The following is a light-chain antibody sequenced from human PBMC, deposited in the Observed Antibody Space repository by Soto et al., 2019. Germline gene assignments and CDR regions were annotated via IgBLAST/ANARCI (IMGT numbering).Light chain of an antibody. J-gene: IGKJ1*01. V-gene: IGKV4-1*01. CDR3: QQYYITPWT. CDR1: QSVLYSSNNKNY. Sequence: DIVMTQSPDSLAVSLGERATINCKSSQSVLYSSNNKNYLAWYQQKPGQPPKLLIYWASTRESGVPDRFSGSGSGTDFTLTISSLQAEDVAVYYCQQYYITPWTFVQGTKVEIK. CDR2: WAS.